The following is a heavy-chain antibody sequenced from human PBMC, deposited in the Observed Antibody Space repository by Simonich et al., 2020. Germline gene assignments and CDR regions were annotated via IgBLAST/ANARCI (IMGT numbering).Heavy chain of an antibody. CDR2: STPNRGCT. J-gene: IGHJ3*02. D-gene: IGHD2-21*01. Sequence: QVQLVQSGAEVKKPGASVKVSCKASGYTFTGYYMHGVRQAPGQGLEWMGLSTPNRGCTNDAQKFQGRVTMTRDTSISTAYMGLSSLGSDDTAVYYCARNGLVGILKAFDIWGQGTMVTVSS. CDR3: ARNGLVGILKAFDI. V-gene: IGHV1-2*02. CDR1: GYTFTGYY.